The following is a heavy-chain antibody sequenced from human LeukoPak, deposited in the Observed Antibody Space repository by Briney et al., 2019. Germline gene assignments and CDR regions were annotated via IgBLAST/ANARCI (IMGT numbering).Heavy chain of an antibody. V-gene: IGHV4-61*02. D-gene: IGHD5-24*01. CDR1: GGSISSGSYY. CDR2: IYTSGST. J-gene: IGHJ5*02. CDR3: ARGAPEILGWFDP. Sequence: TLSLTCTVSGGSISSGSYYWSWIRQPAGKGLEWIGRIYTSGSTNYNPSLKSRVTISVDTSKNQFSLKLSSVTAADTAVYYCARGAPEILGWFDPWGQGTLVTVSS.